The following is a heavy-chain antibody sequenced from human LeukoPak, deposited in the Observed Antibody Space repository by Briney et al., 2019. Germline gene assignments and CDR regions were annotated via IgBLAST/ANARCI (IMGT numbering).Heavy chain of an antibody. V-gene: IGHV3-48*03. CDR1: GFTFSSYE. D-gene: IGHD6-19*01. J-gene: IGHJ4*02. CDR2: ISSSGSTI. Sequence: GGSLRLSCAASGFTFSSYELNWVRQAPGKGLEWVSYISSSGSTIYYVDSVKGRFTISRDNTKHSLYLQMNSLRAEDTAVYYCARASFTGYSSGLIDYWGQGTLVTVSS. CDR3: ARASFTGYSSGLIDY.